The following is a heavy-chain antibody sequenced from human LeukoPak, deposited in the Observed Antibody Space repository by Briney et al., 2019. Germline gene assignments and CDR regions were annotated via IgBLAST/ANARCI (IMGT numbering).Heavy chain of an antibody. J-gene: IGHJ4*02. CDR2: ISWNSGSI. CDR1: GFTFDDYA. D-gene: IGHD3-22*01. Sequence: GRSLRLSCAASGFTFDDYAMHWVRHAPGKGLEWVSGISWNSGSIGYADSVKGRFTISRDNAKNSLYLQMNSLRAEDTALYYCAKDGGNYYDSSGYDYWSQGTLVTVSS. V-gene: IGHV3-9*01. CDR3: AKDGGNYYDSSGYDY.